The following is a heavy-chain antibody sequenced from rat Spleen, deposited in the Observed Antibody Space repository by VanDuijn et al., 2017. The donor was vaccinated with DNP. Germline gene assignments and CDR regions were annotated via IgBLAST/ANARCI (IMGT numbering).Heavy chain of an antibody. CDR1: GFTFSNYD. J-gene: IGHJ3*01. Sequence: EVQLVESGGGLVQPGRSLKLSCAASGFTFSNYDMAWVRQAPTKGLEWVASISTSGGSTYYRDSVKGRFTVSRDNAKSTLYLQMDSLRSEDTATYYCARHWDTYYDPFAYWGQGTLVTVSS. CDR3: ARHWDTYYDPFAY. D-gene: IGHD1-9*01. CDR2: ISTSGGST. V-gene: IGHV5-25*01.